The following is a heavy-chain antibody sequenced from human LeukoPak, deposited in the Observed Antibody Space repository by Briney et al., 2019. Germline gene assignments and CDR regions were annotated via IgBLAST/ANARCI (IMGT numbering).Heavy chain of an antibody. Sequence: SETLSLTCTVSGGSISSYYWSWIRQPPGKGLEWIGYIYYSGSTNYNPSLKSRVTISVDTSKNQFSLKLGSVTAAGTAVYYCARDLGYQLPNNWFDPWGQGTLVTVSS. D-gene: IGHD2-2*01. CDR1: GGSISSYY. CDR2: IYYSGST. J-gene: IGHJ5*02. CDR3: ARDLGYQLPNNWFDP. V-gene: IGHV4-59*01.